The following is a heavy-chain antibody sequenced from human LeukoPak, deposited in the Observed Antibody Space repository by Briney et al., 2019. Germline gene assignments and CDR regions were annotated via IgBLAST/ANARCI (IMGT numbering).Heavy chain of an antibody. CDR3: AKCSGGFCYYFDY. J-gene: IGHJ4*02. Sequence: PGGSLRLSCAASGFTFSTFGMSWVRQAPGKGLEWVSVFSSSGGGTDYADSVKGRFTISRDNSKNTLYLQMTSLRAEDTAVYYCAKCSGGFCYYFDYWGQGTLVTVSS. CDR1: GFTFSTFG. CDR2: FSSSGGGT. D-gene: IGHD2-15*01. V-gene: IGHV3-23*01.